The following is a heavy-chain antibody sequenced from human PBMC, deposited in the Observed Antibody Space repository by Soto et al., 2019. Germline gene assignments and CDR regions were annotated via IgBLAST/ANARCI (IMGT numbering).Heavy chain of an antibody. CDR3: ARDPSYYYSSGYYYLHPG. D-gene: IGHD3-22*01. CDR1: GGTFSSYT. CDR2: IIPILGIA. J-gene: IGHJ1*01. V-gene: IGHV1-69*04. Sequence: GASVKVSCKASGGTFSSYTISWVRQAPGQGLEWMGRIIPILGIANYAQKFQGRVTITADKSTSTAYMELSSLRSEDTAVYYCARDPSYYYSSGYYYLHPGWGQRTPVTGSS.